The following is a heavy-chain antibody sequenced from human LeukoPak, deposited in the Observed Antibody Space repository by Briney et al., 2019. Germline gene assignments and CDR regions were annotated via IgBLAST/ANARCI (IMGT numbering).Heavy chain of an antibody. J-gene: IGHJ4*02. CDR3: AREESGISIFGVVIL. D-gene: IGHD3-3*01. V-gene: IGHV3-23*01. CDR2: ISGSGGST. CDR1: GFTFSSYG. Sequence: PGGTLRLSCAASGFTFSSYGMSWVRQAPGKGLEWVSAISGSGGSTYYADSVKGRFTISRDNSKNTLYLEMNSLGAEDTAVYYCAREESGISIFGVVILWGQGTLVTVSS.